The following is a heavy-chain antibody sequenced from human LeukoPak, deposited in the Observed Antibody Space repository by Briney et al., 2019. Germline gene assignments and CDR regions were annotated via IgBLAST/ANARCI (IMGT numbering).Heavy chain of an antibody. CDR3: AREVRVGFSFDY. CDR2: IYYSGST. Sequence: SQTLSLTCTVSGGSISSGGYYWSWIRQHPGKGLEWIGYIYYSGSTYYNPSLKSRVTISVDTSKNQFPLKLSSVTAADTAVYYCAREVRVGFSFDYWGQGTLVTVSS. CDR1: GGSISSGGYY. J-gene: IGHJ4*02. V-gene: IGHV4-31*03. D-gene: IGHD3-3*02.